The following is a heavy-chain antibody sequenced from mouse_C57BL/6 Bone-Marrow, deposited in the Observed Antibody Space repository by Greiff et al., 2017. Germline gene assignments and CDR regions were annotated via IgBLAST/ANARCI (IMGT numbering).Heavy chain of an antibody. CDR2: ISYSGST. J-gene: IGHJ1*03. CDR1: GYSITSGYD. D-gene: IGHD2-3*01. V-gene: IGHV3-1*01. Sequence: EVNLVESGPGMVKPSQSLSLTCTVTGYSITSGYDWHWIRHFPGNKLEWMGYISYSGSTNYNPSLKSRISITHDTSKNHFFLKLNSVTTEDTATYYCARDRSRDGYSYWYFDVWGTGTTVTVSS. CDR3: ARDRSRDGYSYWYFDV.